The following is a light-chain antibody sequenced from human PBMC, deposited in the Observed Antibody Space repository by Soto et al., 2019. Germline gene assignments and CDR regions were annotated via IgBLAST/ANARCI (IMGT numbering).Light chain of an antibody. J-gene: IGLJ2*01. V-gene: IGLV2-14*03. CDR2: DVS. CDR3: SSFRNAFVV. CDR1: NYNY. Sequence: QSALTQPASVSGSPGQSITISCSGTNYNYVSWYQHHPGKAPKLIIYDVSNRPSGVSDRFSASKSGNTASLTISGLQAEDGADYYCSSFRNAFVVFGGGTKVTVL.